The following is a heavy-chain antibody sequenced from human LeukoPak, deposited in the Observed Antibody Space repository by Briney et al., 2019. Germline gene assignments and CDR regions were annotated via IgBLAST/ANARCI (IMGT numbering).Heavy chain of an antibody. J-gene: IGHJ4*02. V-gene: IGHV1-2*06. D-gene: IGHD3-22*01. CDR1: GGTFSSYA. CDR2: INPNSGGT. Sequence: ASVKVSCKASGGTFSSYAISWVRQAPGQGLEWMGRINPNSGGTNYAQKFQGRVTMTRDTSISTAYMELSRLRSDDTAVYYCAYETYYYDSSGYGREYYFDCWGQGTLVTVSS. CDR3: AYETYYYDSSGYGREYYFDC.